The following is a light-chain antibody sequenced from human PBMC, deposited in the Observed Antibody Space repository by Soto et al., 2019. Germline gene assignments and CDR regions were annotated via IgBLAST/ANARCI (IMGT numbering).Light chain of an antibody. CDR3: SSYTSSSTLGYV. CDR1: RSDGGGYNY. J-gene: IGLJ1*01. Sequence: SVLTQPASLSGAPGQAITISCTGTRSDGGGYNYVSWYQQHPGKAPKLMIYDVSNRPSGVSNRFSGSKSGNTASLTISGLQAEDEADYYCSSYTSSSTLGYVFGTGTKVTVL. V-gene: IGLV2-14*01. CDR2: DVS.